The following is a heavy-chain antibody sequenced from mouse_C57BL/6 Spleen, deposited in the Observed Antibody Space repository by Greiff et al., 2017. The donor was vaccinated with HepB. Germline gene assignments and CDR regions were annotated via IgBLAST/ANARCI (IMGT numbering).Heavy chain of an antibody. V-gene: IGHV2-2*01. CDR3: ARNGGDYDREGVAY. CDR2: IWSGGST. Sequence: VQLQQSGPGLVQPSQSLSITCTVSGFSLTSYGVHWVRQSPGTGLEWLGVIWSGGSTDYNAAFITRLSISKDDSKSQVFFKMNSLQADDTAIYYCARNGGDYDREGVAYWGQGTLVTVAA. D-gene: IGHD2-4*01. J-gene: IGHJ3*01. CDR1: GFSLTSYG.